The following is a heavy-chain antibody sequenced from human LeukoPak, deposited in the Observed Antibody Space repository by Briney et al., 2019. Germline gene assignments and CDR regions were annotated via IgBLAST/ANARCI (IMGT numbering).Heavy chain of an antibody. CDR2: IYYSGST. V-gene: IGHV4-61*05. CDR3: ARGLGYYDRSGYYYGGRYFDY. CDR1: GVSISSSNSY. J-gene: IGHJ4*02. D-gene: IGHD3-22*01. Sequence: SETLSLTCTVSGVSISSSNSYWGWIRQPPGRGLEWIGYIYYSGSTNYNPSLNSRVTISVATSTNQLSLRLKSVTAADTAVYFCARGLGYYDRSGYYYGGRYFDYWGQGTLVTVSS.